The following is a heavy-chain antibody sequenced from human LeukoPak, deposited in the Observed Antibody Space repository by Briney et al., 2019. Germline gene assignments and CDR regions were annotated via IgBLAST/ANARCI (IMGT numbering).Heavy chain of an antibody. D-gene: IGHD1-26*01. CDR2: IYSGGST. CDR3: ARGGSRQPFDY. V-gene: IGHV3-53*01. CDR1: EFSVGSNY. Sequence: QTGGSLRLSCAASEFSVGSNYMTWVRQAPGKGLEWVSLIYSGGSTYYADSVRGRSTISRDNSKNTLYLQMNSLRAEDTALYYCARGGSRQPFDYWGQGTLVTVSS. J-gene: IGHJ4*02.